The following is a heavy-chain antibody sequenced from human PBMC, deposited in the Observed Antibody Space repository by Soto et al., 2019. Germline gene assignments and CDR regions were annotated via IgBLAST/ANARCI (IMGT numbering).Heavy chain of an antibody. CDR2: IDHSGSN. CDR3: ARVAYSYNSRGLDY. Sequence: QVQLQQWGTGLLKPSETLSLTCAVYGGSFRGYYWTWIRQPPGKGLEWIGEIDHSGSNNYNPSLMSRVTIAVDTSKNQFSLKLASVTAADTAVYYCARVAYSYNSRGLDYWGQGTLVTVSS. V-gene: IGHV4-34*01. J-gene: IGHJ4*02. D-gene: IGHD3-10*01. CDR1: GGSFRGYY.